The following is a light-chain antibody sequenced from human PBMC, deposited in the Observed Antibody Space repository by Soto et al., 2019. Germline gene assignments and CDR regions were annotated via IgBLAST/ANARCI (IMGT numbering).Light chain of an antibody. Sequence: EIVMTQSPATLPVSPGERATLSCRASQSVSSNLAWYQQKPGQATRFLIYGASTRATGIPARFSGSGSGTEFTLTLSILQSEDFAVYYCQQYDNWPLTFGGGTQVEIK. CDR2: GAS. CDR3: QQYDNWPLT. J-gene: IGKJ4*01. CDR1: QSVSSN. V-gene: IGKV3-15*01.